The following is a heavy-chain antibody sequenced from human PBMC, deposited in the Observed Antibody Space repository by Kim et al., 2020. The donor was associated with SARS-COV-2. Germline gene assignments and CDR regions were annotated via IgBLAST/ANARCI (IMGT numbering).Heavy chain of an antibody. CDR1: GFTFSSYS. V-gene: IGHV3-48*02. J-gene: IGHJ6*02. Sequence: GGSLRLSCAASGFTFSSYSMNWVRQAPGKGLEWVSYISSSSSTIYYADSVKGRFTISRDNAKNSLYLQMNSLRDEDTAVYYCAREALSSSWYPYYYYGMDVWGQGTTVTVSS. D-gene: IGHD6-13*01. CDR2: ISSSSSTI. CDR3: AREALSSSWYPYYYYGMDV.